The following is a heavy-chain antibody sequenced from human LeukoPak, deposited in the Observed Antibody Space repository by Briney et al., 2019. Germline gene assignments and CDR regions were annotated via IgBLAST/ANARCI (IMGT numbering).Heavy chain of an antibody. Sequence: GASVKVSCKASGGTFSSYAISWVRQAPGQGLEWMGRIIPILGIANYAQKFQGRVTITADKSTSTAYMELSSLRSEDTAVYYCARASEGGEYYSVWRYWGQGTLVTVSS. CDR2: IIPILGIA. J-gene: IGHJ4*02. D-gene: IGHD1-26*01. V-gene: IGHV1-69*04. CDR3: ARASEGGEYYSVWRY. CDR1: GGTFSSYA.